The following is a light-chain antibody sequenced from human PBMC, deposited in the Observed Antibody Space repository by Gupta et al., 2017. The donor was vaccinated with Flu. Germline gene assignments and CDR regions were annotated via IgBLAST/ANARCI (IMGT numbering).Light chain of an antibody. Sequence: PATLSLSPGETATLSCRTSQSLGTSLAWYQQTTGQPPRLLIYDASNRATGIPARFSGSGSGRDFTLTISSLEPEDFAVYYCQHRSDWSWTFGQGTKVEV. J-gene: IGKJ1*01. CDR2: DAS. CDR3: QHRSDWSWT. V-gene: IGKV3-11*02. CDR1: QSLGTS.